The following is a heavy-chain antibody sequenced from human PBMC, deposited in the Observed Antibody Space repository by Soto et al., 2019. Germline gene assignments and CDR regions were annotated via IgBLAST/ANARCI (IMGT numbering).Heavy chain of an antibody. CDR3: ARESSGYCSSTGCSALNY. CDR1: GFTFSYYY. J-gene: IGHJ4*02. CDR2: ISSSGSTI. V-gene: IGHV3-11*01. D-gene: IGHD2-2*01. Sequence: QVQLVESGGGLVKPGGSLRLSCAASGFTFSYYYMSWIRQAPGKGLEWVSYISSSGSTIYYADSVKGRFTISRDNAKNSLYLQMNSLRAEDTAVYSCARESSGYCSSTGCSALNYWGQGTMVTVSS.